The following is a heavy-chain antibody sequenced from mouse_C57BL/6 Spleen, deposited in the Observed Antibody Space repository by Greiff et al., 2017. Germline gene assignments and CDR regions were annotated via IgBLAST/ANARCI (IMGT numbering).Heavy chain of an antibody. J-gene: IGHJ2*01. Sequence: VQLQQPGAELVKPGASVKLSCKASGYTFTSYWMHWVKQTPVHGLEWIGAIDPETGGTAYNQKFKGKAILTADKSSSTAYMELRSLTSEDSAVYYCTRSGAFDYWGQGTTLTVSS. CDR3: TRSGAFDY. V-gene: IGHV1-15*01. CDR1: GYTFTSYW. D-gene: IGHD3-1*01. CDR2: IDPETGGT.